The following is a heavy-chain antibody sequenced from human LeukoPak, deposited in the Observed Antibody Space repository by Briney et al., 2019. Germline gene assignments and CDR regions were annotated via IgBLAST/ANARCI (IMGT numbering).Heavy chain of an antibody. CDR2: IYYSGST. CDR1: GGSISSGGHY. J-gene: IGHJ5*02. D-gene: IGHD3-10*01. Sequence: PSETLSLTCTVSGGSISSGGHYWIWIRQHPGRGLEWIGYIYYSGSTYYNPSLKSRVTILIDTSKNQFSLNLSSVTAADTAVYYCARVPRVPGGNWFDPWGQGTLVTVSS. CDR3: ARVPRVPGGNWFDP. V-gene: IGHV4-31*03.